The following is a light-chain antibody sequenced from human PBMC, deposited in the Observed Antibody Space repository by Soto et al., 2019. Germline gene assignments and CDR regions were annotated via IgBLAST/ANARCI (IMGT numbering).Light chain of an antibody. Sequence: EIVLTQSPGTLSLSPGERATLSCRASQSVRSNYLAWYQQRPGQAPRLLIYGASSRATGIPDNFSGSGSGTDFTLTISRLEPEDLAVYYCQEYGGSSWTFGQGTKVEIK. CDR1: QSVRSNY. CDR2: GAS. V-gene: IGKV3-20*01. CDR3: QEYGGSSWT. J-gene: IGKJ1*01.